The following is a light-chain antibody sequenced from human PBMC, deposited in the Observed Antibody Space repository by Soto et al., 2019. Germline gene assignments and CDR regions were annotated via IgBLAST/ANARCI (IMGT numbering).Light chain of an antibody. V-gene: IGKV3-20*01. Sequence: EIVLTQSPGTLSLSPGERATLSCRASQTVRTNYLAWFQHKPGQAPRLLIYGASSRATGIPDRFSGSRSGTHFTLTINRLEPEDYAVYFCQQYSDSPLTFGGGTKMEIK. CDR2: GAS. CDR3: QQYSDSPLT. J-gene: IGKJ4*01. CDR1: QTVRTNY.